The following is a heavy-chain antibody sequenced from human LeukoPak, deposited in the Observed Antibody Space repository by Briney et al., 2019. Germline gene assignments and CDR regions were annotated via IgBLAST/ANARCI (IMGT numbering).Heavy chain of an antibody. CDR3: ARMDDYTNYYFDY. CDR1: GFTFTRFA. CDR2: ISSNGDRT. D-gene: IGHD4-11*01. J-gene: IGHJ4*02. V-gene: IGHV3-64*01. Sequence: GGSLRLSCAASGFTFTRFAMYWVRQAPGKGLEFVSAISSNGDRTYYAKSVKDRFTISRDNAKNTVDLQMGSLRPEDMGVYYCARMDDYTNYYFDYWGQGTVVTVSS.